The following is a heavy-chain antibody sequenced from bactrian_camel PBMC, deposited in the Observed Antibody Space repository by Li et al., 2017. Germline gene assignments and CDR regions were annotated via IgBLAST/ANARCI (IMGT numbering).Heavy chain of an antibody. V-gene: IGHV3S53*01. CDR1: GYTYSKNC. CDR3: ATSSWCLPRD. Sequence: QVQLVESGGGSVQAGGSLRLSCSGSGYTYSKNCMGWFRQAPGKEREGVAVIDRNDRPEYASSVKGRFTISRDNAKNTLYLQMNSLKTVDTAVYYCATSSWCLPRDWGQGTQVTVS. J-gene: IGHJ4*01. D-gene: IGHD7*01. CDR2: IDRNDRP.